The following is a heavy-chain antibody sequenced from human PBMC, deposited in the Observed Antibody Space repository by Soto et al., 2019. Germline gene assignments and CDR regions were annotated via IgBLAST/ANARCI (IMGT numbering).Heavy chain of an antibody. Sequence: QVQLVESGGGVVQPGTSLTLSCTASGFTFSNYGMHWVRQAPGKGLEWVAITWSDGIKKYYGDSVKGRFTISRDNSKNTLFLQMNGLRAEDTAVYYCVRGRTGPIPTLPLFDSWSQGTLVTVSS. V-gene: IGHV3-33*01. CDR3: VRGRTGPIPTLPLFDS. D-gene: IGHD2-2*01. CDR1: GFTFSNYG. J-gene: IGHJ4*02. CDR2: TWSDGIKK.